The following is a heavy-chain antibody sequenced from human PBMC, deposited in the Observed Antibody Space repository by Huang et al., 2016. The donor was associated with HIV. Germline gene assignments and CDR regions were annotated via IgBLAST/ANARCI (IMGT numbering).Heavy chain of an antibody. CDR3: ARHRSSGGVEEAFDI. CDR1: GFTFSSYW. J-gene: IGHJ3*02. D-gene: IGHD2-8*02. CDR2: INNESSIS. V-gene: IGHV3-74*03. Sequence: EVQLVESGGGLVQPGGSLRLSCAASGFTFSSYWMHWVRQAPGKGLVWSSRINNESSISTYADPVKGPIPLSRDNARNTMYLQMTTLSAGDTAVYYCARHRSSGGVEEAFDIWGPGTLVTVAS.